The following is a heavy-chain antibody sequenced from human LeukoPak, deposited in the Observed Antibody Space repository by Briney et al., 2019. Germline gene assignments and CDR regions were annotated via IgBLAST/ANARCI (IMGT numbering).Heavy chain of an antibody. Sequence: GGSLRLSCAASGFTFSSYSMNWVRQAPGNGLEWVSYISSSSSTIYYADSVKGRFTISRDNAKNSLYLQMNSLRAEDTAVYYCAIPYCSSTSCYVGAFDIWGQGTMVTVSS. V-gene: IGHV3-48*01. CDR1: GFTFSSYS. J-gene: IGHJ3*02. CDR3: AIPYCSSTSCYVGAFDI. CDR2: ISSSSSTI. D-gene: IGHD2-2*01.